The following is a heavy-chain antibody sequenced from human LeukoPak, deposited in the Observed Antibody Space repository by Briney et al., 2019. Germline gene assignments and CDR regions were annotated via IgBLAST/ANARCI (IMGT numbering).Heavy chain of an antibody. CDR3: AGSRYYYDSSGYYPNPFDY. D-gene: IGHD3-22*01. Sequence: GASGKVSCKASGRTFSSYAISWVRHAPGQGLEWMGGIIPIFGTANYAQKFQGRVTITADESTSTAYMELSSLRSEDTAVYYCAGSRYYYDSSGYYPNPFDYWGQGTLVTVSS. CDR1: GRTFSSYA. V-gene: IGHV1-69*13. J-gene: IGHJ4*02. CDR2: IIPIFGTA.